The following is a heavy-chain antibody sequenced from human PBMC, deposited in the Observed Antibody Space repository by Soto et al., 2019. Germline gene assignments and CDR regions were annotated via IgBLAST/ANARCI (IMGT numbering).Heavy chain of an antibody. D-gene: IGHD4-17*01. V-gene: IGHV2-5*02. CDR2: IYWDDDK. CDR1: GFSLSTSGVG. Sequence: QITLKESGPTLVKPTQTLTLTCTSSGFSLSTSGVGVGWLRQPPGKALEWLALIYWDDDKRSSPSLKCRLTITKDTAKSQLILTMSNMDPVDTATYYCAHTYLSYGYYSSRCFDPCCQGTLVTVSS. CDR3: AHTYLSYGYYSSRCFDP. J-gene: IGHJ5*02.